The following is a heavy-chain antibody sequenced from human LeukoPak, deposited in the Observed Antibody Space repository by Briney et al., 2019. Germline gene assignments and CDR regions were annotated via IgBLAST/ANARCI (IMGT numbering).Heavy chain of an antibody. CDR3: AGEARDAFDI. D-gene: IGHD6-6*01. CDR2: IYSAGST. J-gene: IGHJ3*02. V-gene: IGHV3-66*02. CDR1: GLTVSSNY. Sequence: PGGSLRLSCAASGLTVSSNYMSWVRQAPGKGLEWVSVIYSAGSTYYSDSVKGRFTISRDSSKNTLFLQMNTLRAGDTAVYYCAGEARDAFDIWGQGTMVTVSS.